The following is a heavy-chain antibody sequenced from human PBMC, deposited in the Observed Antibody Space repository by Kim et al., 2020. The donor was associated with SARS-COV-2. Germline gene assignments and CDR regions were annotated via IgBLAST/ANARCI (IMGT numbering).Heavy chain of an antibody. V-gene: IGHV3-7*01. D-gene: IGHD6-19*01. J-gene: IGHJ1*01. CDR1: GFIFSDYW. CDR2: IKKDGSEK. CDR3: EWTYNSGWHNEGY. Sequence: GGSLRLSCAASGFIFSDYWMSWVRQAPGKGLQWVANIKKDGSEKYYVDAVKGRFTITRDNAKNSLYLQMNSLRVEDTDVFYCEWTYNSGWHNEGYWGQG.